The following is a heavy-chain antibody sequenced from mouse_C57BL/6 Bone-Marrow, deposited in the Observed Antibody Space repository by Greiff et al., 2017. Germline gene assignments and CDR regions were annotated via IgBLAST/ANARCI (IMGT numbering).Heavy chain of an antibody. CDR2: INPNNGGT. Sequence: EVQLQQSGPELVKPGASVKISCKASGYTFTDYYMNWVKQSHGKSLEWIGDINPNNGGTSYNQKFKGKATLTVDKSSSTAYMELRSLTSEDSAVYYCARLIYYGHYGDYYYAMDYWGQGTSVTVSS. V-gene: IGHV1-26*01. D-gene: IGHD2-1*01. CDR3: ARLIYYGHYGDYYYAMDY. J-gene: IGHJ4*01. CDR1: GYTFTDYY.